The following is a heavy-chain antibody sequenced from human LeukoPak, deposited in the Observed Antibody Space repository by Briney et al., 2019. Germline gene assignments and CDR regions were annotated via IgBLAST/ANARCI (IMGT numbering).Heavy chain of an antibody. D-gene: IGHD5-12*01. CDR3: TTHSGYDYFDY. CDR2: IKSKTDGGTT. V-gene: IGHV3-15*01. Sequence: PGGSLRLSCAASGFTFSSYWMSWVRQAPGKGLEWVGRIKSKTDGGTTDYAAPVKGRFTISRDDSKNTLYLRMNSLKTEDTAVYYCTTHSGYDYFDYWGQGTLVTVSS. CDR1: GFTFSSYW. J-gene: IGHJ4*02.